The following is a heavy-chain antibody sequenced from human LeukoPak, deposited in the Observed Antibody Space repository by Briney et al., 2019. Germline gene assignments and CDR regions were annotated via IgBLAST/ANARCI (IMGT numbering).Heavy chain of an antibody. V-gene: IGHV3-7*01. D-gene: IGHD6-19*01. CDR1: GFTFSSNW. J-gene: IGHJ5*02. CDR3: ARGADTGYSSDS. CDR2: IKQDGSEK. Sequence: PGGSLRLSCAASGFTFSSNWMSWVRQVPGKGLEWVANIKQDGSEKYYVDSVKGRFTISRDNAKNSLYLQMNSLRAEDTAVYYCARGADTGYSSDSWGQGTLVTVSS.